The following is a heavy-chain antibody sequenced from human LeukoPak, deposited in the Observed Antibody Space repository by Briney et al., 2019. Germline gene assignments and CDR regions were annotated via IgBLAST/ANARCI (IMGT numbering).Heavy chain of an antibody. CDR3: AEYDFWSGYSV. V-gene: IGHV3-23*01. J-gene: IGHJ4*02. CDR1: GFTFSSYA. Sequence: GGSLRLSCAASGFTFSSYAMSWVRQAPGKGLEWVSTISGSGISTYYADSVKGRFTISRDNSKNTLYLQMNSPRAEDTAVYYCAEYDFWSGYSVWGQGTLVTVSS. CDR2: ISGSGIST. D-gene: IGHD3-3*01.